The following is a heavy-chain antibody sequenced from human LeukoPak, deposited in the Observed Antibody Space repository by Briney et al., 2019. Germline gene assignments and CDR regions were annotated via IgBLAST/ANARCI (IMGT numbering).Heavy chain of an antibody. Sequence: PSETLSLTCTVSGGSISSSRYYWGWIRRPPRKGLEWIGSMYYSGSTYYNPSLKSRLTISVDTSKNQFSLKLSSVTAADTAVYYCASQTDYYFDYWGQGTLVTVSS. CDR1: GGSISSSRYY. V-gene: IGHV4-39*01. J-gene: IGHJ4*02. D-gene: IGHD2-21*02. CDR2: MYYSGST. CDR3: ASQTDYYFDY.